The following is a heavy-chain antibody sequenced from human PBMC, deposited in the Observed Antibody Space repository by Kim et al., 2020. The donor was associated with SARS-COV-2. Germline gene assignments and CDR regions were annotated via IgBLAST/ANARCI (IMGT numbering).Heavy chain of an antibody. CDR2: IIPIFGTA. CDR3: ARERRGYFGSGTYYNSHYYYYGMDV. CDR1: GGTLSSYA. V-gene: IGHV1-69*13. Sequence: SVKVSCKASGGTLSSYAISWVRQAPGQGLKWMGGIIPIFGTANYAQKFQGRVTITADEATRTAYMELSNLRFEDTAVYYCARERRGYFGSGTYYNSHYYYYGMDVWGQGTTVTVSS. D-gene: IGHD3-10*01. J-gene: IGHJ6*02.